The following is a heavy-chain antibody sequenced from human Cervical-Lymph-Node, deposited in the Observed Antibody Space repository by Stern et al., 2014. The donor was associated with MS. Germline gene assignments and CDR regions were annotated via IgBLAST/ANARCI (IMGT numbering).Heavy chain of an antibody. V-gene: IGHV1-69*06. CDR3: ARDIAVAGTWGSAFDI. Sequence: VHLVESGAEAKKPGSSVKVSCKASGGTFSIYAISWVRQAPGQGLEWMGGIIPIFGTANYAQKVQDRVTITADISTSTAYMELSSLRSDDTAVYYCARDIAVAGTWGSAFDIWGQGTMVTVSS. CDR2: IIPIFGTA. J-gene: IGHJ3*02. CDR1: GGTFSIYA. D-gene: IGHD6-19*01.